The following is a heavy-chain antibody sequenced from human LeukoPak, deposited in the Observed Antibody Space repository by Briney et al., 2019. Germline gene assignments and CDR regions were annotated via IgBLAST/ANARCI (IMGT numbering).Heavy chain of an antibody. CDR3: AKRNGPGDY. CDR2: ISGSGGST. CDR1: GVTVSNNY. V-gene: IGHV3-23*01. D-gene: IGHD3-10*01. J-gene: IGHJ4*02. Sequence: GGSLRLSCAVSGVTVSNNYMAWVRQAPGKGLEWVSAISGSGGSTYYADSVKGRFTISRDNSKNTLYLQMNSLRAEDTAVYYCAKRNGPGDYWGQGTLVTVSS.